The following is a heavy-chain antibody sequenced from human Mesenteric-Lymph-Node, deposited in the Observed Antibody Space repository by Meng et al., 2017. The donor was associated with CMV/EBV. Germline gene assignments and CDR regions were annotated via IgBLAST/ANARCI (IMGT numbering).Heavy chain of an antibody. V-gene: IGHV4-4*02. CDR1: GVSINNTTW. Sequence: VSGVSINNTTWLSWVRQPPGKGLEWIAEMYHTGSANYNPSLKSRVTISLDKSKNHFSLRLTSVTAADTAIYYCARHNWDYVGNWFDPWGPGTLVTVSS. CDR3: ARHNWDYVGNWFDP. J-gene: IGHJ5*02. D-gene: IGHD1-7*01. CDR2: MYHTGSA.